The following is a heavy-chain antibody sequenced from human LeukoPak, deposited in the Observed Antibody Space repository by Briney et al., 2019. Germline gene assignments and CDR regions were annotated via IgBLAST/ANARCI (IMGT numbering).Heavy chain of an antibody. CDR3: ARGRGYYDFWSGHLGGYYFDY. CDR1: GFSLSTSGVG. CDR2: IYWNDDK. D-gene: IGHD3-3*01. J-gene: IGHJ4*02. Sequence: SGPALVKPTQTLTLTCTFSGFSLSTSGVGVGWIRQPPGKALEWLALIYWNDDKRYSPSLKSRLTITKDTSKNQVVLTMTNMDPVDTATYYCARGRGYYDFWSGHLGGYYFDYWGQGTLVTVSS. V-gene: IGHV2-5*01.